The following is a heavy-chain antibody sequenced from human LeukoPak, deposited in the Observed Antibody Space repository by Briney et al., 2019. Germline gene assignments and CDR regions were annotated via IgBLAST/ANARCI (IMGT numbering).Heavy chain of an antibody. CDR1: GGSISSYY. Sequence: PSETLSLTCTVSGGSISSYYWSWLRQPAGKVLEWIGRIYTSGSTNYNPSLKSRVTMSVDTSKNQFSLKLSSVTAADTAVYYCARAPLEVPAANYYYYYMDVWGKGTTVTVSS. D-gene: IGHD2-2*01. CDR2: IYTSGST. J-gene: IGHJ6*03. CDR3: ARAPLEVPAANYYYYYMDV. V-gene: IGHV4-4*07.